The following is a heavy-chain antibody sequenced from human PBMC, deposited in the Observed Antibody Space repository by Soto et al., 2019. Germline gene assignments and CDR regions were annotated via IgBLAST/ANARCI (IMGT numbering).Heavy chain of an antibody. CDR3: ARDRRQITIFGVVIIPAFDY. Sequence: TWGSLRLSCAASGFTFSSYSMNWVRQAPGKGLEWVSYISSSSSTIYYADSVKGRFTISRDNAKNSLYLQMNSLRDEDTAVYYCARDRRQITIFGVVIIPAFDYWGQGTLVTVSS. CDR1: GFTFSSYS. J-gene: IGHJ4*02. V-gene: IGHV3-48*02. CDR2: ISSSSSTI. D-gene: IGHD3-3*01.